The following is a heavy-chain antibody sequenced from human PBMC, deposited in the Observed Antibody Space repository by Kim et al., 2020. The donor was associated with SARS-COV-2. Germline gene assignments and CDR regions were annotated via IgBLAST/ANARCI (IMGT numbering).Heavy chain of an antibody. J-gene: IGHJ6*03. D-gene: IGHD3-10*01. Sequence: SETLSLTCTVSGASVTDSYWSFVRQSAGGGLEWLGRLYTTGNSIYNPSLNSRLTMSVDTSTDQISLRLTSVTAADTAVYYCVRDRLSGSRGRYFDVWGKGTTVTVSS. CDR2: LYTTGNS. CDR1: GASVTDSY. V-gene: IGHV4-4*07. CDR3: VRDRLSGSRGRYFDV.